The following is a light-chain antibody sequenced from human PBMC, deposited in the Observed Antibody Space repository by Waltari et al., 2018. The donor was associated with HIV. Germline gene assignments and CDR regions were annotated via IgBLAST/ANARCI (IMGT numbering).Light chain of an antibody. CDR1: SSDVGGYNY. V-gene: IGLV2-14*03. CDR2: DVS. Sequence: QSALTQPASVSGSPGQSITISCTGTSSDVGGYNYVSWHQQHPGKAPKLMIYDVSNRPSGVSNRCSGSKSGDTASLTISGLQAEDEADYYCNSYTSSRVVFGGGTKLTVL. CDR3: NSYTSSRVV. J-gene: IGLJ2*01.